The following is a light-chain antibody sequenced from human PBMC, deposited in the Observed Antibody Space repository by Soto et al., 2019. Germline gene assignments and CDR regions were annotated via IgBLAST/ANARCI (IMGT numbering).Light chain of an antibody. Sequence: QSALTQPPSASGSPGQSVTISCTGTPSDVGGSNSVSWYQQHPGKAPNLMIYEATKRPSGVSDRFSGSRSGNTASLTISALQAEDEADYSCCSFAGGATFVFGGGTKLTVL. CDR1: PSDVGGSNS. CDR3: CSFAGGATFV. CDR2: EAT. V-gene: IGLV2-8*01. J-gene: IGLJ2*01.